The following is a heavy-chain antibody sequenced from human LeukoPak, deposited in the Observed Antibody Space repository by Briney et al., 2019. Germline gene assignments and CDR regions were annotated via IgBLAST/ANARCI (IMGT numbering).Heavy chain of an antibody. CDR2: ISSSSSYI. V-gene: IGHV3-21*01. D-gene: IGHD3-10*01. CDR3: ARDVSGVTMVRGVIEDY. Sequence: GGSLRLSCAASGFTFSSYSMNWVRQAPGKGLEWVSSISSSSSYIYYADSVKGRFTISRDNAKNSLYLQMSSLRAEDTAVYYCARDVSGVTMVRGVIEDYWGQGTLVTVSS. J-gene: IGHJ4*02. CDR1: GFTFSSYS.